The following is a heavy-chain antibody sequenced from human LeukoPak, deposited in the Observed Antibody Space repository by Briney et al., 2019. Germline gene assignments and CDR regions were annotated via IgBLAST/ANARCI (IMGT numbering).Heavy chain of an antibody. CDR2: IGAGGDT. CDR3: ARGRLSGSGSYLWYFDL. V-gene: IGHV3-13*01. Sequence: TGGSLRLSCAASGFTFSSYDMHWVRQPTGKGLEWVSAIGAGGDTYFPDSVKGRFTVSRENAKNSLYLQMNSLRAGDTAVYYCARGRLSGSGSYLWYFDLWGRGTLVTVSS. D-gene: IGHD3-10*01. J-gene: IGHJ2*01. CDR1: GFTFSSYD.